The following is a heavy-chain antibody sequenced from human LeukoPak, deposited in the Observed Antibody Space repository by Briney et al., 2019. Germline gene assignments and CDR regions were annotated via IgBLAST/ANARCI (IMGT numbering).Heavy chain of an antibody. CDR3: ARGHYSGSYFDY. D-gene: IGHD1-26*01. J-gene: IGHJ4*02. Sequence: GGSLRLSCAASGFTFSSYAMSWVRQAPGKGLEWVSAIGTAGDTYYPGSVKGRFTISRENAKNSLYLQMNSLRAGDTAVYYCARGHYSGSYFDYWGQGTLVTVSS. CDR1: GFTFSSYA. CDR2: IGTAGDT. V-gene: IGHV3-13*01.